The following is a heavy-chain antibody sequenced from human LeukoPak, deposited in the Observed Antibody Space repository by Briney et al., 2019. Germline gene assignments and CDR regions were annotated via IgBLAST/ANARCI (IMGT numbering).Heavy chain of an antibody. J-gene: IGHJ5*02. CDR2: IYYSGST. CDR3: ARGGTTVTPGLLWFDP. CDR1: GGSISSHY. D-gene: IGHD4-17*01. Sequence: KPSETLSLTCSVSGGSISSHYWSLIRRPPGKGLEWIGYIYYSGSTKYNPSLKSRVTISVDTSKNQFSLKLSSVTAADTAVYYCARGGTTVTPGLLWFDPWGQGTLVTVSS. V-gene: IGHV4-59*11.